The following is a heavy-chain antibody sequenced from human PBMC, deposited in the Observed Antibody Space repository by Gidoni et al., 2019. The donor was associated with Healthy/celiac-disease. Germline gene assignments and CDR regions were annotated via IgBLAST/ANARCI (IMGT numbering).Heavy chain of an antibody. CDR1: GFPFSDYY. CDR2: ISSSGSTI. D-gene: IGHD6-19*01. CDR3: AMGSIAVAGTHRSDY. J-gene: IGHJ4*02. Sequence: QVQLVESGGGLVKPGGSLRPSCAASGFPFSDYYMSWIRQAPGKGPEWVSYISSSGSTIYYADSVKGRFTISRDNAKNSLYLQMNSRRAEDTAVYYCAMGSIAVAGTHRSDYWGQGTLVTVSS. V-gene: IGHV3-11*01.